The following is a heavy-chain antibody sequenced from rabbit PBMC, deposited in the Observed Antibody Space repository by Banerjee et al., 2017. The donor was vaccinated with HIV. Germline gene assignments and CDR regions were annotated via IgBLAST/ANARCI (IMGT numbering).Heavy chain of an antibody. CDR3: AREDYDDYGYFTL. Sequence: QSLEESGGDLVKPEGSLTLTCTASGFSFSSGYDMCWVRQAPGKGLEWIACIYTGSSGSTYYASWAKGRFTISKTSSTTVTLQMTSLTAADTATYFCAREDYDDYGYFTLWGQGTLVTVS. D-gene: IGHD2-1*01. V-gene: IGHV1S40*01. CDR2: IYTGSSGST. CDR1: GFSFSSGYD. J-gene: IGHJ4*01.